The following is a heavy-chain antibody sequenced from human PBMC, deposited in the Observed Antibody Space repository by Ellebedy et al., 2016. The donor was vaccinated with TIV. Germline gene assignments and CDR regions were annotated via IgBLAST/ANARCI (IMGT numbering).Heavy chain of an antibody. CDR1: TFNFRNYW. D-gene: IGHD4-17*01. V-gene: IGHV3-7*01. Sequence: GESLKISCAASTFNFRNYWMTWVRQPPGKGLEWVANINEDGTKKHYVDSVRGRFTISRGYAGNSLFLQMNSLGAEDTAVYYCARAIYGASYLWGRGTLVTVSS. J-gene: IGHJ2*01. CDR3: ARAIYGASYL. CDR2: INEDGTKK.